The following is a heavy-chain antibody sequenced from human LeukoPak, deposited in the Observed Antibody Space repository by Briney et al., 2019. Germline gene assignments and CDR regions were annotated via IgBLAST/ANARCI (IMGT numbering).Heavy chain of an antibody. J-gene: IGHJ4*02. CDR2: INPSGGST. CDR3: ARVRSGWMGIDY. CDR1: GYTFTSYY. D-gene: IGHD6-19*01. Sequence: ASVKVSCKASGYTFTSYYMHWARQAPGQGLEWMGIINPSGGSTSYAQKFQGRVTMTRDTSTSTVYMELSSLRSEDTAVYYCARVRSGWMGIDYWGQGTLVTVSS. V-gene: IGHV1-46*01.